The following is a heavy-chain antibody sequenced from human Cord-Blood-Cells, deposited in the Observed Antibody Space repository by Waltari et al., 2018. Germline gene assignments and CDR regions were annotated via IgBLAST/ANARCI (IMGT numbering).Heavy chain of an antibody. CDR2: SSPILGTA. CDR1: GGTFSSYA. D-gene: IGHD2-8*01. V-gene: IGHV1-69*01. Sequence: QVQLVQSGAEVKKPGSSVKVSCKASGGTFSSYAISWVRQAPGQGLEWMGGSSPILGTANYAQKFQGRVTITADESTSTAYMELSSLRSEDTALYYCASGYCTNGVCYDAFDIWGQGTMVTVSS. J-gene: IGHJ3*02. CDR3: ASGYCTNGVCYDAFDI.